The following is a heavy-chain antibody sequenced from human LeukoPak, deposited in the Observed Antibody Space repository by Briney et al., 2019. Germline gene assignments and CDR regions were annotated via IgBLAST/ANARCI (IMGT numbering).Heavy chain of an antibody. Sequence: SETLSLTCTVSGGSISSYYWSWIRQPPGKGLEWIGYIYYSGSTNYHPSLKTRVTISVDTSKNQFSLKLSSVTAADTAVYYCARDLGYDFWSGPGWFDPWGQGTLVTVSS. CDR2: IYYSGST. D-gene: IGHD3-3*01. J-gene: IGHJ5*02. CDR1: GGSISSYY. V-gene: IGHV4-59*01. CDR3: ARDLGYDFWSGPGWFDP.